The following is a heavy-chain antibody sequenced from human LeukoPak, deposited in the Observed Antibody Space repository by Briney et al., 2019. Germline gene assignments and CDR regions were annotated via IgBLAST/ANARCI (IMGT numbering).Heavy chain of an antibody. CDR1: GLIFRNYW. Sequence: GGSLRLSCVASGLIFRNYWMNWVRQAPGKGLEWVATIQQDGSEKYYVDSVKGRFTISRDNAKNSLYLQMNILRAEDTAVYYCARGRSFSAGWSRGADYWGQGTLVTVSS. CDR3: ARGRSFSAGWSRGADY. D-gene: IGHD6-19*01. V-gene: IGHV3-7*04. J-gene: IGHJ4*02. CDR2: IQQDGSEK.